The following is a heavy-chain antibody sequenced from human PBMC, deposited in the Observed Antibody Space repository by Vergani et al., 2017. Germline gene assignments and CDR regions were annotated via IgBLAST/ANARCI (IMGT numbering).Heavy chain of an antibody. D-gene: IGHD2-21*02. CDR3: ARVVDGGDCFLDY. Sequence: QVQLQQWGAGLLKPSETLSLTCAVYGGSFSGYYWSWIRQPPGKGLEWIGEINHSGSTNYNPSLKSRVTISVDTSKNRFSLKLSSVTAADTAVYYCARVVDGGDCFLDYWGQGTLVTVSS. V-gene: IGHV4-34*01. CDR2: INHSGST. CDR1: GGSFSGYY. J-gene: IGHJ4*02.